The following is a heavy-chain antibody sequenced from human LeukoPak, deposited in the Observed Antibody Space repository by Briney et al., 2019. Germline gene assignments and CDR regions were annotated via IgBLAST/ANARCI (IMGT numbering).Heavy chain of an antibody. CDR1: GFTFSSYD. CDR2: IKQDGSDK. J-gene: IGHJ4*02. V-gene: IGHV3-7*03. Sequence: GGSLRLSCAASGFTFSSYDMSWVRQAPGKGLEWVANIKQDGSDKFYVDSVNGRFTISRDNAKNSLYLQMNTLRAEDTAIYYCATFGGAHHKTFDSWGQGTLVTVSS. D-gene: IGHD1-14*01. CDR3: ATFGGAHHKTFDS.